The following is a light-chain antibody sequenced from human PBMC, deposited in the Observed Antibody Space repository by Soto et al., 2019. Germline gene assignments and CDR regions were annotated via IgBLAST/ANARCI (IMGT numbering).Light chain of an antibody. CDR1: QAISNW. J-gene: IGKJ4*01. CDR3: QQANSFPLT. V-gene: IGKV1D-12*01. CDR2: AAS. Sequence: IQMTQSPDSVSASVGDTITITCRASQAISNWIAWYQQKPGQAPNILIYAASTLQGGVPLRFSGSGSGTDFTLTISSLQPEDFATYYCQQANSFPLTFGGGTRVEVK.